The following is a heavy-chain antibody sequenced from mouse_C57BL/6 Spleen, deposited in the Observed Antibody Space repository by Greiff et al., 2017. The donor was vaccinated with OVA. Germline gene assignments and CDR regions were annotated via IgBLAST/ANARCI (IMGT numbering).Heavy chain of an antibody. J-gene: IGHJ1*03. D-gene: IGHD3-1*01. CDR1: GFTFSSYA. Sequence: EVQGVESGGGLVKPGGSLKLSCAASGFTFSSYAMSWVRQTPEKRLEWVATISDGGSYTYYPDNVKGRFTISRDNAKNNLYLQMSHLKSEDTAMYYCARRGLSGYFDVWGTGTTVTVSS. CDR3: ARRGLSGYFDV. CDR2: ISDGGSYT. V-gene: IGHV5-4*01.